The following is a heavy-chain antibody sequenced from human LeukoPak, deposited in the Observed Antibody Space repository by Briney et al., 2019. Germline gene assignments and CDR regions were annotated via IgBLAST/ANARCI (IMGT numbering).Heavy chain of an antibody. CDR2: ISNDGTTQ. D-gene: IGHD4-17*01. CDR3: AKGATVTPSGLYFDY. J-gene: IGHJ4*02. Sequence: GGSLRLSCAASGFTFTTYGMHWVRQAPGKGLEWVAVISNDGTTQNHVESVKGRFTISRDNSKNTLYLQMNSLRAEDTAVYYCAKGATVTPSGLYFDYWGQGTLVTVSS. CDR1: GFTFTTYG. V-gene: IGHV3-30*18.